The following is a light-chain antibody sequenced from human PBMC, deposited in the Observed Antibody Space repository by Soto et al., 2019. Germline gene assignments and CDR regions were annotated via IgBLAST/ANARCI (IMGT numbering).Light chain of an antibody. CDR3: MQALQPLTVT. CDR1: QSLLHSNGYNY. Sequence: DIVMTQSPLSLPVTPGEPASISCRSSQSLLHSNGYNYLDWYLQKPGQSPQLLIYLGSNRASGVLDRCSGSGSGTDFTLKISRVEAADVGVYYCMQALQPLTVTFGHGTRLEIK. V-gene: IGKV2-28*01. J-gene: IGKJ5*01. CDR2: LGS.